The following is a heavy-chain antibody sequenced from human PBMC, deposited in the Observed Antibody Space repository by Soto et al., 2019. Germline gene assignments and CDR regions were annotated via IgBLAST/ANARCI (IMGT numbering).Heavy chain of an antibody. CDR1: GGSFSGYY. V-gene: IGHV4-34*01. J-gene: IGHJ5*02. D-gene: IGHD3-3*01. CDR2: INHSGST. Sequence: SETLSLTCAVYGGSFSGYYWSWIRQPPGKGLEWIGEINHSGSTNYNPSLKSRVTISVDTSKNQFSLKLSSVTAADTAVYYCARDPRADAFWSGRNWFDPWGEGAMVTV. CDR3: ARDPRADAFWSGRNWFDP.